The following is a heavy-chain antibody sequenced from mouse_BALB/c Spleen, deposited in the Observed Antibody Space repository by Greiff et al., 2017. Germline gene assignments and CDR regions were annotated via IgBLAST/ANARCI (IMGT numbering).Heavy chain of an antibody. CDR1: GFTFSSYG. D-gene: IGHD1-1*01. CDR3: ARRGFYGSSLYAMDY. CDR2: INSNGGST. V-gene: IGHV5-6-3*01. Sequence: EVKVEESGGGLVQPGGSLKLSCAASGFTFSSYGMSWVRQTPDKRLELVATINSNGGSTYYPDSVKGRFTISRDNAKNTLYLQMSSLKSEDTAMYYCARRGFYGSSLYAMDYWGQGTSVTVSS. J-gene: IGHJ4*01.